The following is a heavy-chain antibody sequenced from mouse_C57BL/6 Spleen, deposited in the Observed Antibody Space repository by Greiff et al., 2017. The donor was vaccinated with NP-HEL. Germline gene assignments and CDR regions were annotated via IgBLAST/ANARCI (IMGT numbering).Heavy chain of an antibody. J-gene: IGHJ4*01. Sequence: VQLQQSGPGLVQPSQSLSITRTVSGFSLTSYGVHWVRQSPGKGLEWLGVIWSGGSTDYNAAFISRLSISKDNSKSQVFFKMNSLQADDTAIYYCARNRAYYSNYDYAMDYWGQGTSVTVSS. CDR2: IWSGGST. D-gene: IGHD2-5*01. CDR1: GFSLTSYG. V-gene: IGHV2-2*01. CDR3: ARNRAYYSNYDYAMDY.